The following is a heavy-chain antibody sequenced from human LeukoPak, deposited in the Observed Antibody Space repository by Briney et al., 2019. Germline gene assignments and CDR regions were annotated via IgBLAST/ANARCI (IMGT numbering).Heavy chain of an antibody. J-gene: IGHJ4*02. D-gene: IGHD4-17*01. CDR2: ISSSSSYI. CDR3: ARDRPTVTTSDY. V-gene: IGHV3-21*01. Sequence: GGSLGLSCAASGFTFSSYSMNWVRQAPGKGLEWVSSISSSSSYIYYADSVKGRLTISRDNAKNSLYLQMNSLRAEDTAVYYCARDRPTVTTSDYWGQGTLVTVSS. CDR1: GFTFSSYS.